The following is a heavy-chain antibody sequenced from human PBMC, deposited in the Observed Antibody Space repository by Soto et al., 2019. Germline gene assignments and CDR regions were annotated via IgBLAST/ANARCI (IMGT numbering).Heavy chain of an antibody. D-gene: IGHD2-21*01. CDR2: IYNSGLI. Sequence: SETLSLTCSVFGDSISRHCWSWIRQPAGKGLEYIGRIYNSGLINYNPSLESRVSMSVNPSKNQISLKLTSATAADTAIYYCARGPLCGEECYFAFWGQGTLVTVSS. CDR3: ARGPLCGEECYFAF. CDR1: GDSISRHC. J-gene: IGHJ4*02. V-gene: IGHV4-4*07.